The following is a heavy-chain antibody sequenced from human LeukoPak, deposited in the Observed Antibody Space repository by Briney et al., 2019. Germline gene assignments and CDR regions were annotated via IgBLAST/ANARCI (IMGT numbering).Heavy chain of an antibody. D-gene: IGHD1-26*01. J-gene: IGHJ3*02. CDR2: ISSDGNTK. V-gene: IGHV3-30-3*01. Sequence: PGGSLRLSCAASGFTFSNYAMHWARQAPGKGLEWAAVISSDGNTKYYADSVKGRFTISRDNSINTLYLQMNSLRGDDTAIYYCARRRIVGSTDDAFDIWGQGTMVTLSS. CDR3: ARRRIVGSTDDAFDI. CDR1: GFTFSNYA.